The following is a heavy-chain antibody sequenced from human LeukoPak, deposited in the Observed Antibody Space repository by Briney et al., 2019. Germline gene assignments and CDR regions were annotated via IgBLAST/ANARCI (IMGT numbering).Heavy chain of an antibody. CDR1: GFTFSDYY. CDR2: ISSSGSTI. CDR3: ARDGEYSSSPFDY. D-gene: IGHD6-13*01. Sequence: GGSLRLSCAASGFTFSDYYMSWIRQAPGKGLEGVSYISSSGSTIYYADSVKGRFTISRDNAKNSLYLQMNSLRAEDTAVYYCARDGEYSSSPFDYWGQGTLVTVSS. J-gene: IGHJ4*02. V-gene: IGHV3-11*01.